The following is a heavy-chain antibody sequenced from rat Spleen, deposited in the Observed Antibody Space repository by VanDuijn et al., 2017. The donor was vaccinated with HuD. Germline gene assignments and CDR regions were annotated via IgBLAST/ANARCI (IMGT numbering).Heavy chain of an antibody. J-gene: IGHJ2*01. D-gene: IGHD1-4*01. CDR1: GYSITSNY. CDR2: ISYSGST. Sequence: EVQLQESGPGLVKPSQSLSLTCSVTGYSITSNYWGWIRKFPGNKMEWIGHISYSGSTSYNPSLKSRISITRDTSKNQFFLQLNSVTTEDTATYDCTTDLPGGYWGQGVMVTVSS. CDR3: TTDLPGGY. V-gene: IGHV3-1*01.